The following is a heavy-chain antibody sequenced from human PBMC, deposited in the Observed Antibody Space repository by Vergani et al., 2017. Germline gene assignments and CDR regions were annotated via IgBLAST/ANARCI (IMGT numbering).Heavy chain of an antibody. CDR1: GYSFTSYW. CDR2: IYPGDSDT. D-gene: IGHD6-19*01. V-gene: IGHV5-51*01. CDR3: ARPIAVAGRYYYYGMDV. J-gene: IGHJ6*02. Sequence: EVQLVQSGAEVKKPGESLKISCKGSGYSFTSYWIGWVRQMPGKGLEWMGIIYPGDSDTRYSPSFQGQVTISAAKSISTAYLQWSSLKASDTAMYYCARPIAVAGRYYYYGMDVWGQGTTVTVSS.